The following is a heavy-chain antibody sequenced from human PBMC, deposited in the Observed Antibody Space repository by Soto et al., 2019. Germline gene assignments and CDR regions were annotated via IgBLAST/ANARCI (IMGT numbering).Heavy chain of an antibody. J-gene: IGHJ6*02. CDR1: GFTFSSYS. CDR2: ISSSSSYI. CDR3: ARDGSGQGGRYYYYGMDV. V-gene: IGHV3-21*01. Sequence: GGSLRLSCAASGFTFSSYSMNWVRQAPGKGLEWVSSISSSSSYIYYADSVKGRFTISRDNAKNSLYLQMNSLRAEDTAVYYCARDGSGQGGRYYYYGMDVWGQGTTVTVSS. D-gene: IGHD2-15*01.